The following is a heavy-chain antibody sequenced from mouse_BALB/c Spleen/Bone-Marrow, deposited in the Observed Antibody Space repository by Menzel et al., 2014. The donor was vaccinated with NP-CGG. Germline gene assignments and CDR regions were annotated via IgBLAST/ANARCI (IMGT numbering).Heavy chain of an antibody. CDR1: GYTFTSFT. CDR3: AREAAYYDYFDY. J-gene: IGHJ2*01. CDR2: INPTRGYT. Sequence: LAESVSELARPGASVKMSCKASGYTFTSFTIQRIKQRPGQGLEWIGYINPTRGYTDYNQKFKDRTTLIADKSSSTTNMKLTKLTSEDSAVYYYAREAAYYDYFDYWGQGTALAVSS. V-gene: IGHV1-4*02. D-gene: IGHD1-1*01.